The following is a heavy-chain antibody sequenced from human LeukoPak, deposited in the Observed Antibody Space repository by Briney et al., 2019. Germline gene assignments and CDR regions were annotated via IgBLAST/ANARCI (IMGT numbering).Heavy chain of an antibody. Sequence: SETLSLTCTVSGGSLGSGSHYYNWIRQHPGTGLEWIGYIYHTGITSYNPSLRSRVTMSVDTSMNQVSLKLNSLTAADTAVYYCAASSGVTLGRFWGQGFLVTVSS. CDR1: GGSLGSGSHY. CDR2: IYHTGIT. V-gene: IGHV4-31*03. D-gene: IGHD4/OR15-4a*01. CDR3: AASSGVTLGRF. J-gene: IGHJ4*02.